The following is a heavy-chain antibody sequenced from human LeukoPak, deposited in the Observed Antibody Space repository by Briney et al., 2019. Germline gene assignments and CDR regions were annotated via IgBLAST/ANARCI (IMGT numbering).Heavy chain of an antibody. D-gene: IGHD3-22*01. J-gene: IGHJ3*02. CDR3: ARDRDALYYYDSSGYFHDAFDI. CDR2: IYYSGST. V-gene: IGHV4-59*12. Sequence: PSETLSLTCTVSGGSTSSYYWSWIRQPPGKGLEWIGYIYYSGSTNYNPSLKSRVTISVDTSKNQFSLKLSSVTAADTAVYYCARDRDALYYYDSSGYFHDAFDIWGQGTMVTVSS. CDR1: GGSTSSYY.